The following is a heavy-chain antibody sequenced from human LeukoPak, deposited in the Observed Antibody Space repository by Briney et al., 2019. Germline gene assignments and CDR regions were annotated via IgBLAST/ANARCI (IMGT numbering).Heavy chain of an antibody. CDR1: GITFSTYW. CDR2: IKEDGSEK. J-gene: IGHJ4*02. Sequence: GGSLRLSCAASGITFSTYWMSWVRQAPGKGLEWVANIKEDGSEKYYVDSVKGRFNISRDNDKNSLYLQMNSLRVEDTAVYYCASDGGPFEHWGQGTLVTVS. CDR3: ASDGGPFEH. V-gene: IGHV3-7*01.